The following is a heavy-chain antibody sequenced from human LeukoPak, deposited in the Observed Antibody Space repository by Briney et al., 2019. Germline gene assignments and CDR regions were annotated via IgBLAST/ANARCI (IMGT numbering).Heavy chain of an antibody. D-gene: IGHD4-17*01. Sequence: GGSLRLSCAASGFTVSSNYMSWVRQAPGKGLEWVSVIYSGGSTYYADSVKGRFTISRDNSKNTLYLQMNSLRAEDTAVYYCAKSPMTTVTIDYWGQGTLVTVSS. V-gene: IGHV3-53*05. CDR2: IYSGGST. CDR1: GFTVSSNY. J-gene: IGHJ4*02. CDR3: AKSPMTTVTIDY.